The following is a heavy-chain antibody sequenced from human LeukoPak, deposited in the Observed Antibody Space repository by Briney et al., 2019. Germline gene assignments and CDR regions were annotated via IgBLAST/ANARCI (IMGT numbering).Heavy chain of an antibody. Sequence: GGSLRLSCAASGFTFSNYWMSWVRQAPGKGLEWVANIKQDGREKYYVDSVKGRFTISRDNAKNSLYLQMNSLRAEDTAVYYCAKSGTTFDYWGQGTLVTVSS. V-gene: IGHV3-7*01. D-gene: IGHD1-1*01. CDR1: GFTFSNYW. CDR2: IKQDGREK. CDR3: AKSGTTFDY. J-gene: IGHJ4*02.